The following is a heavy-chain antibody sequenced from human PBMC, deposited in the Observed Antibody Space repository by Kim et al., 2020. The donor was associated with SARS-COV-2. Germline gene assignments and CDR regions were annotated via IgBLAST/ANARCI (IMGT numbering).Heavy chain of an antibody. CDR1: GYTLTELS. CDR2: FDPEDGET. Sequence: ASVKVSCKVSGYTLTELSMHWVRQAPGKGLEWMGGFDPEDGETIYAQKFQGRVTMTEDTSTDTAYMELSSLRSEDTAVYYCATTRKGSYYMAADYWGQGTLVTVSS. CDR3: ATTRKGSYYMAADY. D-gene: IGHD3-10*01. J-gene: IGHJ4*02. V-gene: IGHV1-24*01.